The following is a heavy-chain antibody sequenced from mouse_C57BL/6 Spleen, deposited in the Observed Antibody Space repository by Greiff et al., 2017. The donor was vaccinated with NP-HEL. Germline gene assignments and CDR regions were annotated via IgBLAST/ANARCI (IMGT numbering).Heavy chain of an antibody. CDR2: FHPYNDDT. Sequence: VQLVESGAELVKPGASVKMSCKASGYTFTTYPIEWMKQNHGKSLEWIGNFHPYNDDTKYNEKFKGKATLTVEKSSSTVYLELSRLTSDDSAVYYCARRTTVARYWYFDVWGTGTTVTVSS. CDR3: ARRTTVARYWYFDV. D-gene: IGHD1-1*01. CDR1: GYTFTTYP. J-gene: IGHJ1*03. V-gene: IGHV1-47*01.